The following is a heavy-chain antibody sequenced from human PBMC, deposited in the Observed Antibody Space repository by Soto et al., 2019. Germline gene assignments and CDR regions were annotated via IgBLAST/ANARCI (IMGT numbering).Heavy chain of an antibody. CDR1: SLVFENFG. D-gene: IGHD1-26*01. V-gene: IGHV3-23*01. CDR2: ISGSGFKK. J-gene: IGHJ5*02. CDR3: AKNQGVELVPLATVDWFDP. Sequence: LGLSWAASSLVFENFGVSWVRQAPGKGLEWISSISGSGFKKYYADSVKGRLTISRDNSKSTVYLELNNLSAEDTAVYHCAKNQGVELVPLATVDWFDPWGQGSVVTVSS.